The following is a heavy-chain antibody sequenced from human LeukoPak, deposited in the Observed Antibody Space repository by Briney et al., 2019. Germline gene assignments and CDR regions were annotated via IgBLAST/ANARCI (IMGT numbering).Heavy chain of an antibody. Sequence: GGSLRLSCAASGFTFSDYYMSWLRQAPGKGLEWVSYVSSTSSFTNYADSVKGRFTISRDNSKNSLYLQMNSLRAEDTAVYYCARGSREFHHWGQGTLVTVPS. CDR1: GFTFSDYY. J-gene: IGHJ1*01. CDR2: VSSTSSFT. CDR3: ARGSREFHH. D-gene: IGHD1-26*01. V-gene: IGHV3-11*05.